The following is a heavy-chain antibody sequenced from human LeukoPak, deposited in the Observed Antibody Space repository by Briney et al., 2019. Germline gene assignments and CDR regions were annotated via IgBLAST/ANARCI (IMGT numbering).Heavy chain of an antibody. J-gene: IGHJ4*02. V-gene: IGHV3-33*01. Sequence: GGSLRLSCAASGFTFSRYGMHWVRQAPGKGLEWVAVIWYDGSNKYYADSVKGRFTISRDNSKNTLYLQMNSLRAEDTAVHYCARTARGYSYGYWSDLYYFDYWGQGTLVTVSS. CDR1: GFTFSRYG. CDR3: ARTARGYSYGYWSDLYYFDY. CDR2: IWYDGSNK. D-gene: IGHD5-18*01.